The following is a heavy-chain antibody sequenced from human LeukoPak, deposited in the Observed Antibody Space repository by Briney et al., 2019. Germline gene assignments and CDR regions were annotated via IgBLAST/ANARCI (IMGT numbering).Heavy chain of an antibody. D-gene: IGHD5-18*01. V-gene: IGHV3-21*01. Sequence: GGSLRLSCAASGFTFSSYSMNWVRQAPGKGLEWVSSISSSSSYIYYADSVKGRFTISRDNAKNSLYLQMNSLRAEDTAVYYCARVPVDTAMVLHWGQGTLVTVSS. CDR1: GFTFSSYS. CDR3: ARVPVDTAMVLH. J-gene: IGHJ4*02. CDR2: ISSSSSYI.